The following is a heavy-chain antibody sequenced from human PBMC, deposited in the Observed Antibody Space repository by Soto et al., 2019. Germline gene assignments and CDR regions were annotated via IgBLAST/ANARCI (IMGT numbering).Heavy chain of an antibody. CDR1: GGSISSGGYY. V-gene: IGHV4-31*03. CDR3: ARDHPYCSGGSCSHKWFDP. Sequence: PSETRSLTCTVSGGSISSGGYYWSWIRHHPGKGLEWIGYIYYSGSTYYNPSLKSRVTISVDTSKNQFSLKLSSVTAADTAVYYCARDHPYCSGGSCSHKWFDPWGQGTLVTVSS. D-gene: IGHD2-15*01. CDR2: IYYSGST. J-gene: IGHJ5*02.